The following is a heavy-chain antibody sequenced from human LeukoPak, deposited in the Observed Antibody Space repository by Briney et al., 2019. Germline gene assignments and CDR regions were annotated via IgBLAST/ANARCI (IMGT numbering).Heavy chain of an antibody. Sequence: PGGSLRLSCTASGFTFSNFAMHWGRQAPGTGLEWVAVISYDGSRTDYTVSVNGRFTISRDNSKNTLYLQMNSLRAEDTALYYCAKDMRRSYGRHGLDYWGQGTLVTVSS. CDR1: GFTFSNFA. V-gene: IGHV3-30*04. D-gene: IGHD5-18*01. CDR2: ISYDGSRT. CDR3: AKDMRRSYGRHGLDY. J-gene: IGHJ4*02.